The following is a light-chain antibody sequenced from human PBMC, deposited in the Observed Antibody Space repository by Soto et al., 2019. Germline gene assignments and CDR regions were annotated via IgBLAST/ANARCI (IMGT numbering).Light chain of an antibody. J-gene: IGKJ1*01. CDR2: GAS. V-gene: IGKV3-20*01. CDR1: QSVXSSY. Sequence: LTQSACTLSLSQGERATLSCRASQSVXSSYLAWYQQKPGQAPRLLXYGASSRANGGPDRFSGSGSGTAVTRTSSRRDPEECDMYDWQQYGMSPWTFGQGTKVDIK. CDR3: QQYGMSPWT.